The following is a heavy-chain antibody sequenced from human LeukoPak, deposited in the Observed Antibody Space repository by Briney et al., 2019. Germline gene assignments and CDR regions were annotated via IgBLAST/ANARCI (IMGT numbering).Heavy chain of an antibody. CDR3: ATAYDFWSGSDY. Sequence: GGSLRLSCAASGFTFSDYYMSWIRQAPGKGLEWVSYISSSGSTIYYAVSVKGRFTISRDNAKNSLYLQMNSLRAEDTAVYYCATAYDFWSGSDYWGQGTLVTVSS. CDR2: ISSSGSTI. CDR1: GFTFSDYY. J-gene: IGHJ4*02. D-gene: IGHD3-3*01. V-gene: IGHV3-11*04.